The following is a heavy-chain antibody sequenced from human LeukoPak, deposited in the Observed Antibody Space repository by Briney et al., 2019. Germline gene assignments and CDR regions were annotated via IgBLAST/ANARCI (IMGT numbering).Heavy chain of an antibody. CDR2: IYTSGST. Sequence: SETLSLTCTVSGGSISSYYWSWIRQPPGKGLEWIGYIYTSGSTNYNPSLTSRVTISVDTSKNQFSLKLSSVTAADTAVYYCARHRGYYYYYYMDVWGKGTTVTVSS. CDR3: ARHRGYYYYYYMDV. V-gene: IGHV4-4*09. J-gene: IGHJ6*03. CDR1: GGSISSYY.